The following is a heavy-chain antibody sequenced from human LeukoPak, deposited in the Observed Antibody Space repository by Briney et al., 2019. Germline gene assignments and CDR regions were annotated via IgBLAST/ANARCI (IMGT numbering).Heavy chain of an antibody. D-gene: IGHD3-22*01. CDR3: ARDYYDSSGYYPKRGAFDI. V-gene: IGHV3-21*01. J-gene: IGHJ3*02. CDR1: GFTFSSYS. CDR2: ISSSSSYI. Sequence: PGGSLRLSCVASGFTFSSYSMNWVRQAPGKGLEWVSSISSSSSYIYYADSVKGRFTISRDNAKNSLYLQMNSLRAEDTAVYYCARDYYDSSGYYPKRGAFDIWGQGTMVTVSS.